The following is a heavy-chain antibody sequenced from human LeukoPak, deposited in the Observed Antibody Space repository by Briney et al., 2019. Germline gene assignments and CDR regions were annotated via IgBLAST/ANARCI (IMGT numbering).Heavy chain of an antibody. Sequence: RASVKVSCKASGYNFAHNIHWVRQAPGQGHEFMGWINPKNGGTKYAQNFQGRVTMTRDTSISTVYMELSSLGSDDTAVYYCVVSIQAAAIPAFDYWGQGTLVTVSS. CDR1: GYNFAHN. V-gene: IGHV1-2*02. D-gene: IGHD6-25*01. J-gene: IGHJ4*02. CDR2: INPKNGGT. CDR3: VVSIQAAAIPAFDY.